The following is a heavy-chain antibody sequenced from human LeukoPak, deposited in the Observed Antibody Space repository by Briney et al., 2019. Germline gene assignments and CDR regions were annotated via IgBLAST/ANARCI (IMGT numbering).Heavy chain of an antibody. CDR3: ARSTIFGVPDY. Sequence: PSETLSLTCAVYGGSFSGYYWSWIRQPPGKGLEWIGEINHSGSTNYNPSLKSRVTISVDTSKNQFSLKLSSVTAADTAVYYCARSTIFGVPDYWGQGTLVTVSS. CDR1: GGSFSGYY. J-gene: IGHJ4*02. D-gene: IGHD3-3*01. CDR2: INHSGST. V-gene: IGHV4-34*01.